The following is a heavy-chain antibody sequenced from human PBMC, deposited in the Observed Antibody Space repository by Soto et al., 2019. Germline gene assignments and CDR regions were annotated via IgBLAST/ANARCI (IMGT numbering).Heavy chain of an antibody. Sequence: SETLSLTCTVSGGSVSSGSYYWSWIRQPPGKGLEWIGYIYYSGSTNYNPSLKSRVTISVDTSKNQFSLKLSSVTAADTAVYYFARPFELPTEDWYDPWGQGTLVTVSS. V-gene: IGHV4-61*01. D-gene: IGHD2-15*01. CDR2: IYYSGST. J-gene: IGHJ5*02. CDR1: GGSVSSGSYY. CDR3: ARPFELPTEDWYDP.